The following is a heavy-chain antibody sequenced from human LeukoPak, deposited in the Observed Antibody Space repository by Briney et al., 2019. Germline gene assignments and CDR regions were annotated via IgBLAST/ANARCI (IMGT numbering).Heavy chain of an antibody. CDR3: ARGSYDILTGYPYYFDY. D-gene: IGHD3-9*01. Sequence: SETLSLTCTVSGYPISSGYYWGWIRQPPGKGLEWIGSIYHSGSTYYNPSLKSRVPISVDTSKNQFSLKLSSVTAADTAVYYCARGSYDILTGYPYYFDYWGQGTLVTVSS. CDR2: IYHSGST. CDR1: GYPISSGYY. V-gene: IGHV4-38-2*02. J-gene: IGHJ4*02.